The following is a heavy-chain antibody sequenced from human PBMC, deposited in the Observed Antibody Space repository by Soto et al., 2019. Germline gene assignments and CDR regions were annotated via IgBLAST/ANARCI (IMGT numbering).Heavy chain of an antibody. CDR2: INGGGGST. V-gene: IGHV3-23*01. Sequence: EVQLLEAGGDLIQPGGSLRLSCAASGFTFSSYTMTWVRQARGKALEWVSAINGGGGSTYYADSVKGRFTISRDNSKDTLYLLMNSLGAEDTAVYYCAKDKVWSGGSCYYDYWGEGGLVTVSS. D-gene: IGHD2-15*01. CDR1: GFTFSSYT. CDR3: AKDKVWSGGSCYYDY. J-gene: IGHJ4*02.